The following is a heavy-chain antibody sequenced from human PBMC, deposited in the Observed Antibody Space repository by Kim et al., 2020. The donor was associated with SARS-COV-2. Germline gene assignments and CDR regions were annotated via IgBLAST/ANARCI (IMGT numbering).Heavy chain of an antibody. Sequence: ASVKVSCKASGYTFTGYYMHWVRQAPGQGLEWMGWINPNSGGTNYAQKFQGRVTMTRDTSISTAYMELSRLRSDDTAVYYCARDSVYCSSTSCYIYYGMDVWGQGTTVTVSS. CDR2: INPNSGGT. CDR3: ARDSVYCSSTSCYIYYGMDV. J-gene: IGHJ6*02. V-gene: IGHV1-2*02. D-gene: IGHD2-2*02. CDR1: GYTFTGYY.